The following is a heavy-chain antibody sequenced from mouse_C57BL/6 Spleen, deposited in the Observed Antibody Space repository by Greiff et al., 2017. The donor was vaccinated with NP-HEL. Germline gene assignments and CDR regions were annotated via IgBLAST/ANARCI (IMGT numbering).Heavy chain of an antibody. V-gene: IGHV1-82*01. CDR3: AREPFDY. CDR1: GYAFSSSW. CDR2: IYPGDGDT. J-gene: IGHJ2*01. Sequence: QVQLQQSGPELVKPGASVKISCKASGYAFSSSWMNWVKQRPGKGLEWIGRIYPGDGDTNYNGKFKGKATLTADKSSSTAYMQLSSLTSEDSAVYFCAREPFDYGGQGTTLTVSS.